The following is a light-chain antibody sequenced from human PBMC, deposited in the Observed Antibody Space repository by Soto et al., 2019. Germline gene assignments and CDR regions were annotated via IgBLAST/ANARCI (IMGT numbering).Light chain of an antibody. CDR1: QSFITY. CDR2: AAS. V-gene: IGKV1-39*01. CDR3: PQSYSTPP. Sequence: DIQMTQSPSSLSASVGDRFTIAFRVSQSFITYLNWYQQKPVKAPKLLIYAASSLQSGVPSRFSGSGSGPDFTLTISSLQPEDFATYYCPQSYSTPPIGQGTKVDIK. J-gene: IGKJ1*01.